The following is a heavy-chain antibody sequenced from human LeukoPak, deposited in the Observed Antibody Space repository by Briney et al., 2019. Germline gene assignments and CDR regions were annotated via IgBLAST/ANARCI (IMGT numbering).Heavy chain of an antibody. CDR3: AKDRDYDRSVYYLWYFDF. V-gene: IGHV3-23*01. Sequence: GGSLRLSCAASGFTFSGYAMSWVRQAPGKGLEWVSGISGSGGKIYYADSVKGRFTISRDNSKNTLYLQMNSLRADDTAVYYCAKDRDYDRSVYYLWYFDFWGQGNLVTVSS. CDR2: ISGSGGKI. D-gene: IGHD3-22*01. J-gene: IGHJ4*02. CDR1: GFTFSGYA.